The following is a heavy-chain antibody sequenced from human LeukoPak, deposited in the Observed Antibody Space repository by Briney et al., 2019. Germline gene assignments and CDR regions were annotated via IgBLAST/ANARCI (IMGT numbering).Heavy chain of an antibody. V-gene: IGHV4-59*12. J-gene: IGHJ6*03. Sequence: SETLSLTCTVSGGSISSYYWSWIRQPPGKGLEWIGYIYYSGSTNYNPSLKSRVTISVDTSKNQFSLKLSSVTAADTAVYYCARGVYASTDFWSGYYSLMDVWGKGTTVTVSS. CDR1: GGSISSYY. CDR2: IYYSGST. D-gene: IGHD3-3*01. CDR3: ARGVYASTDFWSGYYSLMDV.